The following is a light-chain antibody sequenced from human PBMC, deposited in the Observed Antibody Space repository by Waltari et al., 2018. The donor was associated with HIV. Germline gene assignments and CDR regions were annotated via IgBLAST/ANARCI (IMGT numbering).Light chain of an antibody. CDR3: QQYTSYCD. V-gene: IGKV1-5*03. J-gene: IGKJ2*01. CDR2: RAS. Sequence: DIQMTQSPSTLAASVGDTVTITCRANRSISSWLAWYQQKPGKAPKLLIYRASSLESGVPSRFSGSGSGTEFTLTITSLQPDDFATYYCQQYTSYCDFGQGTKLEIK. CDR1: RSISSW.